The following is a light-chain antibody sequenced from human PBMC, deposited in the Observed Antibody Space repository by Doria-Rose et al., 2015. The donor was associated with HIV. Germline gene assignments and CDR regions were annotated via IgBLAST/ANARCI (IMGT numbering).Light chain of an antibody. CDR2: DAS. J-gene: IGKJ3*01. V-gene: IGKV3-11*01. CDR3: QQRSNWPPIFT. Sequence: GERATLSCRASQSVSSNLAWYQQKPGQAPGLLIYDASNRATGIPARFSGSGSGTDFTLTISSLEPEDFAVYFCQQRSNWPPIFTFGPGTKVDI. CDR1: QSVSSN.